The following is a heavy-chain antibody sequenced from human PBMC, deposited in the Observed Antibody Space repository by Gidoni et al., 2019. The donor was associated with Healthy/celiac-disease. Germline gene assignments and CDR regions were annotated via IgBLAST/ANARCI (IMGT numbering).Heavy chain of an antibody. CDR1: GFTFRRYG. CDR2: ISYGGSNK. Sequence: QVQLVESGGGVVQPGRSLRLSCAASGFTFRRYGMHRVRQAPGKGLELVAVISYGGSNKYYADSVKGRFTISRDNSKNTLYLQIDRLRAEDTAVYYCAKDWGGYYYDSSGYDYGMDVWGQGTTVTVSS. D-gene: IGHD3-22*01. V-gene: IGHV3-30*18. CDR3: AKDWGGYYYDSSGYDYGMDV. J-gene: IGHJ6*02.